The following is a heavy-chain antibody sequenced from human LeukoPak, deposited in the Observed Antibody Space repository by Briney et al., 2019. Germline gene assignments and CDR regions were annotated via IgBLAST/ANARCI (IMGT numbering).Heavy chain of an antibody. D-gene: IGHD6-19*01. J-gene: IGHJ4*02. V-gene: IGHV3-21*01. Sequence: PGGSLRPSCAASGFTFSSYSMNWVRQAPGKGLEWVSSISSSSSYIYYADSVKGRFTISRDNAKNSLYLQMNSLRAEDTAVYYCARRDSSGWYKPPDYWGQGTLVTVSS. CDR3: ARRDSSGWYKPPDY. CDR2: ISSSSSYI. CDR1: GFTFSSYS.